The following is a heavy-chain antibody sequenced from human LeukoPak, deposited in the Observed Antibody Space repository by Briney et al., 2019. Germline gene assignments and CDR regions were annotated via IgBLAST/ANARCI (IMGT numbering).Heavy chain of an antibody. CDR1: GGSISYYY. CDR3: ARGLEIWSGYYFDY. Sequence: PSETLSLTCTVSGGSISYYYWSWIRQPAGKGLEWIGRIYTSGSTNYNPSLKSRVTMSVDTSKNQFSLKLSSVTAADTAVYYCARGLEIWSGYYFDYWGQGTLVTVSS. V-gene: IGHV4-4*07. J-gene: IGHJ4*02. CDR2: IYTSGST. D-gene: IGHD3-3*01.